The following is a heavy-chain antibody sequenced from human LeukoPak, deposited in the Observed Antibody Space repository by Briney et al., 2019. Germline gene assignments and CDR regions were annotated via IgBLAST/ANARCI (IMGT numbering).Heavy chain of an antibody. V-gene: IGHV4-59*01. Sequence: SETPSLTCTVSGGSISSYYWSWIRQPPGKGLEWIGYIYYSGSTNYNPSLKSRVTISVDTSKNQFSLKLSSVTAADTAVYYCARAENNWFDPWGQGTLVTVSS. J-gene: IGHJ5*02. CDR1: GGSISSYY. CDR3: ARAENNWFDP. CDR2: IYYSGST.